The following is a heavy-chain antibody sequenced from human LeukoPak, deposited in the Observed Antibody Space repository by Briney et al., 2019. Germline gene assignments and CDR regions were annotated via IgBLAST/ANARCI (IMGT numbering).Heavy chain of an antibody. V-gene: IGHV3-30*18. CDR2: ISYDGSNK. J-gene: IGHJ4*02. CDR1: GFTFSGYG. Sequence: PGGSLRLSCAASGFTFSGYGMHWVRQAPGKGLEWVAVISYDGSNKYYADSVKGRFTISRDNSKNTLYLQMNSLRAEDTAVYYCAKVSSKVGDDILTALGQKTLFDYWGQGTLVTVSS. CDR3: AKVSSKVGDDILTALGQKTLFDY. D-gene: IGHD3-9*01.